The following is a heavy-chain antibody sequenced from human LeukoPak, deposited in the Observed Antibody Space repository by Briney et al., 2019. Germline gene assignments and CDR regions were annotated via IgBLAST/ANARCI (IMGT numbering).Heavy chain of an antibody. CDR2: ISSSSSYI. J-gene: IGHJ6*03. D-gene: IGHD3-22*01. V-gene: IGHV3-21*01. CDR3: ARDVQYYYDSSGYYRTAYYYYYYYMDV. CDR1: GFTFSSSS. Sequence: GGSLRLSCAASGFTFSSSSMNWVRQAPGKGLEWVSSISSSSSYIYYADSVKGRFTISRDNAKNSLYLQMNSLRAEDTAVYYCARDVQYYYDSSGYYRTAYYYYYYYMDVRGKGTTVTVSS.